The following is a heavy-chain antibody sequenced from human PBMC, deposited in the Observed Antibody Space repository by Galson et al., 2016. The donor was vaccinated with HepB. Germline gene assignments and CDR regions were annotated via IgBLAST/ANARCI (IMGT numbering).Heavy chain of an antibody. Sequence: PALVKPTQTLTLTCTFSGFSLSTTGVTVGWIRQPPGKALEWLAPFSWVDVKRYSPSLNNSLTNTKDTSKNQVVLTMTDMEPVDTATYYGAHRGRHLLVLTYFDSWGQGTLVTVSS. V-gene: IGHV2-5*02. J-gene: IGHJ4*02. CDR3: AHRGRHLLVLTYFDS. D-gene: IGHD1-7*01. CDR1: GFSLSTTGVT. CDR2: FSWVDVK.